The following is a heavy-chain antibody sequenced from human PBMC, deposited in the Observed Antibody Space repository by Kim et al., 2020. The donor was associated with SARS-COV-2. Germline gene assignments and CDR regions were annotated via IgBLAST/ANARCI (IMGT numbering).Heavy chain of an antibody. V-gene: IGHV1-8*01. CDR2: K. Sequence: KGYARKFQGRVTMTRNTSISTAYMELSSLRSEDTAVYYCASLPLAYGMDVWGQGTTVTVSS. CDR3: ASLPLAYGMDV. J-gene: IGHJ6*02.